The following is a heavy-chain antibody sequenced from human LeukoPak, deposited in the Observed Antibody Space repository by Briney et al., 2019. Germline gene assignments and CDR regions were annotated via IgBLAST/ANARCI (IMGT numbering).Heavy chain of an antibody. CDR3: ARHVVVTATPFDY. Sequence: SETLSLTCTVSGGSISSSSYYWGWIRQPPGKGLEWIGSIYYSGSTYYNPSLKSRVTISVDTSKNQFSLKLSSVTAAGTAVYYCARHVVVTATPFDYWGQGTLVTVSS. V-gene: IGHV4-39*01. CDR2: IYYSGST. J-gene: IGHJ4*02. D-gene: IGHD2-21*02. CDR1: GGSISSSSYY.